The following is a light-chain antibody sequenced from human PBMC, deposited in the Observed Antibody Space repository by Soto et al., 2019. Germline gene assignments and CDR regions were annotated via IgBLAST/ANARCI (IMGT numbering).Light chain of an antibody. V-gene: IGKV3-20*01. CDR1: QSISITH. J-gene: IGKJ1*01. CDR3: QHYSYSSET. Sequence: EIVSTQSPGTLSLSPGERATLSCRASQSISITHSDWYQQKPGQAPRLLIYGASSRDAGVPDRCSGSGYGTGFTLTISRLETEDLAVYYCQHYSYSSETFGQVTKVEIK. CDR2: GAS.